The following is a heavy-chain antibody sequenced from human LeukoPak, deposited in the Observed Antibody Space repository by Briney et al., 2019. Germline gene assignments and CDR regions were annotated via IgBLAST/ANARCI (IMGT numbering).Heavy chain of an antibody. Sequence: PGGSLRLSCTASGLTFSTSGFNWVRQAPGKGLEWVSSISSSSSYIYYADSVKGRFTISRDNAKNSLYLQMNSLRAEDTAVYYCARDTELSPFDYWGQGTLVTVSS. D-gene: IGHD1-26*01. V-gene: IGHV3-21*01. CDR2: ISSSSSYI. J-gene: IGHJ4*02. CDR1: GLTFSTSG. CDR3: ARDTELSPFDY.